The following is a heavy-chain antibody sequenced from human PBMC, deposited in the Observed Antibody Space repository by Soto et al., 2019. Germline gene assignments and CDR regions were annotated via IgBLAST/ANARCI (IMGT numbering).Heavy chain of an antibody. CDR1: GXTFSSYG. CDR3: ARCQIAARVPYYNDY. D-gene: IGHD6-13*01. CDR2: ISDSAGGT. V-gene: IGHV3-23*01. Sequence: GSLKLCCSASGXTFSSYGMSWVRQAPGKGLEWVSGISDSAGGTHYADSVKCRFTISRDNSNNKLYLQMNSMRAEDTAVYYCARCQIAARVPYYNDYWGQGTLGTVSS. J-gene: IGHJ4*02.